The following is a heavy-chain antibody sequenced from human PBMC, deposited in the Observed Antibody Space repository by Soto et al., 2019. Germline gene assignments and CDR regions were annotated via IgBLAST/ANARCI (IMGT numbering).Heavy chain of an antibody. Sequence: GSLRLSCAASGFTFSSYSMNWVRQAPGKGLEWVSYISSSSSTIYYADSVKGRFTVSRDNAKNSLYLQMNSLRDEDTAVYYCARGGKYSSSSHTFDYWGQGTLVTVSS. CDR1: GFTFSSYS. CDR3: ARGGKYSSSSHTFDY. V-gene: IGHV3-48*02. CDR2: ISSSSSTI. D-gene: IGHD6-6*01. J-gene: IGHJ4*02.